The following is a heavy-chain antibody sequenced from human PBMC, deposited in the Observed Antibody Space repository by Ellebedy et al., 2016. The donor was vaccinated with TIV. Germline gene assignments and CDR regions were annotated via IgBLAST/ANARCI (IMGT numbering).Heavy chain of an antibody. CDR2: IWYDGTAT. D-gene: IGHD6-19*01. CDR3: ATVRGQWLAFDY. V-gene: IGHV3-33*01. J-gene: IGHJ4*02. Sequence: PGGSLRLSCAASEFTFSTYHMHWVRQAPGKGLEWVAVIWYDGTATFYAESVKGRFTISRDNSQNTLYLEMNSLRAEDTAVYYCATVRGQWLAFDYWGQGTLVTVSS. CDR1: EFTFSTYH.